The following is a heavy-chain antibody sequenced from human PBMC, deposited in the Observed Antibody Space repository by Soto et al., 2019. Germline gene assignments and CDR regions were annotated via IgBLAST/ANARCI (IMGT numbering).Heavy chain of an antibody. V-gene: IGHV1-18*01. D-gene: IGHD3-22*01. CDR1: GYTFTSYG. Sequence: QVQLVQSGAEVKKPGASVKVSCKASGYTFTSYGINWVRQAPGQGLEWLGWISAYDGNTNYAQILQGRVSMTTDTSTHXAXMXXRSLRSDDTAVYYCARGGYYDSSGSRNYYYSGMNVWGQGTTVTVSS. CDR2: ISAYDGNT. CDR3: ARGGYYDSSGSRNYYYSGMNV. J-gene: IGHJ6*02.